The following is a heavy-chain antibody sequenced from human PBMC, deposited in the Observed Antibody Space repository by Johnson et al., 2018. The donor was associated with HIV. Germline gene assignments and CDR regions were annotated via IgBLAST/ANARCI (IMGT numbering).Heavy chain of an antibody. CDR2: ISRGGSSASVI. Sequence: QVQLVESGGGLVKPGGSLRLSCAASGFSFSDYFVSWIRQAPGKGLEWVSYISRGGSSASVIYYADSVKGRFTISRENAKNSLYLQMNSLRAEDTAVYYCASASSGSYYDQEPFDAFDICGQGTMVTVSS. D-gene: IGHD1-26*01. CDR1: GFSFSDYF. V-gene: IGHV3-11*01. CDR3: ASASSGSYYDQEPFDAFDI. J-gene: IGHJ3*02.